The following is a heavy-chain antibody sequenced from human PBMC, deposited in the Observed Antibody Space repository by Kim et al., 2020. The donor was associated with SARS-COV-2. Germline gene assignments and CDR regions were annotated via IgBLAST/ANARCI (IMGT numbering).Heavy chain of an antibody. CDR1: KFNFSAYA. CDR2: ISTYGGSS. V-gene: IGHV3-64*01. J-gene: IGHJ6*02. D-gene: IGHD3-3*01. CDR3: ARSGRPSGDYDFWTGYGMDV. Sequence: GGSLRLSCTASKFNFSAYAMHWVRQAPGKGLQYVSGISTYGGSSYHANSVTGRFTVSRDNSKNTLYLQMGSLTAEDMAVYYCARSGRPSGDYDFWTGYGMDVWGQGTTVTVSS.